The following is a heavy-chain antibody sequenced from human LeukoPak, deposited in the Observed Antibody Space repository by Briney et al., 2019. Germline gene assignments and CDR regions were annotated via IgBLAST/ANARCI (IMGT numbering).Heavy chain of an antibody. Sequence: ASVKVSCKASGYTFTGYYMHWVRQAPGQGLEWMGWINPNSGGTNYAQELQGRVTMTTDTSTSTAYMELRSLRSDDTAVYYCARDVEGYSGAYYYYYGMDVWGQGTTVTVSS. CDR3: ARDVEGYSGAYYYYYGMDV. CDR1: GYTFTGYY. J-gene: IGHJ6*02. D-gene: IGHD2-15*01. CDR2: INPNSGGT. V-gene: IGHV1-2*02.